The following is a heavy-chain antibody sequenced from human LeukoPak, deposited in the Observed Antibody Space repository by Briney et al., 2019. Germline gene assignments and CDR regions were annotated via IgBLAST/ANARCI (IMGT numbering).Heavy chain of an antibody. J-gene: IGHJ5*02. Sequence: GGFLRLSCAASGFTVSSNYMSWVRQAPGKGLEWVSVIYSGGNTYYADSVEGRFTISRDNSKNTLYLQMNSLRAEDTAVYYCARGIGSQLRSGWFDPWGQGTLVTVSS. CDR3: ARGIGSQLRSGWFDP. CDR2: IYSGGNT. D-gene: IGHD3-3*01. CDR1: GFTVSSNY. V-gene: IGHV3-66*01.